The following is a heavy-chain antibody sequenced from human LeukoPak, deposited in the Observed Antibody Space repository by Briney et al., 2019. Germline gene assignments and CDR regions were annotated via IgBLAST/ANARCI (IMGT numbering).Heavy chain of an antibody. CDR2: INAGNGNT. CDR1: GYTFTSYA. J-gene: IGHJ4*02. D-gene: IGHD5-18*01. CDR3: ATYPGPTIQGSFDY. Sequence: WASVKVSCKASGYTFTSYAMHWVRQAPGQRLEWMGWINAGNGNTKYSQKFQGRVTVTTDTSTSTVYMEMSSLRSDDTAMYYCATYPGPTIQGSFDYWGQGTLVTVSS. V-gene: IGHV1-3*01.